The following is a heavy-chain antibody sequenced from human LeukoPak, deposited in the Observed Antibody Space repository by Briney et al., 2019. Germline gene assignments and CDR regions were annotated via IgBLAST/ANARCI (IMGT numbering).Heavy chain of an antibody. CDR1: GFTFSVYG. CDR2: MWYDGSKE. D-gene: IGHD6-19*01. J-gene: IGHJ4*02. CDR3: ARELGSGTFDY. Sequence: GGSLRLSCAASGFTFSVYGMHWVRQAPGKGLEWVAVMWYDGSKECYADSVKGRSTISRDTSTNMLYLQMNSLRAEDTAVYYCARELGSGTFDYWGQGTLVTVSS. V-gene: IGHV3-33*01.